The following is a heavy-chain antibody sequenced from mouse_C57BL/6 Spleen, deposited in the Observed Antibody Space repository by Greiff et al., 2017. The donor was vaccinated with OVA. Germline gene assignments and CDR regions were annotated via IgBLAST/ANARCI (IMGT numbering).Heavy chain of an antibody. J-gene: IGHJ3*01. Sequence: QVQLQQPGAELVKPGASVKMSCKASGYTFTSYWITWVKQRPGQGLEWIGDIYPGSGSTNYNEKFKSKATLTVDTSSSTAYMQLSSLTSEDSAVYFCARPLYCNYPFFAYWGQGTLVTVSA. V-gene: IGHV1-55*01. CDR2: IYPGSGST. D-gene: IGHD2-1*01. CDR1: GYTFTSYW. CDR3: ARPLYCNYPFFAY.